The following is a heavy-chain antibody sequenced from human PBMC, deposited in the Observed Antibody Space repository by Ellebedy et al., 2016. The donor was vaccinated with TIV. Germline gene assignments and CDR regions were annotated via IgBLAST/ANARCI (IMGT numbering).Heavy chain of an antibody. CDR1: GGTLTKHG. Sequence: ASVKVSXXTSGGTLTKHGISWVRQAPGQGLEWLGGIIPHSGTTNYAPKFQGRLKMTADESTGTAYMALSTLTSDDTAVYYCARFGNEIVLGPGGASVHGFDFWGQGTLITVSS. V-gene: IGHV1-69*13. D-gene: IGHD2-21*01. CDR3: ARFGNEIVLGPGGASVHGFDF. CDR2: IIPHSGTT. J-gene: IGHJ3*01.